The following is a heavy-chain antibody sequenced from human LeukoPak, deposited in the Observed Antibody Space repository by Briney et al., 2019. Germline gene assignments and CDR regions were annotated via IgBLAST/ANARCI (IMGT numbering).Heavy chain of an antibody. CDR3: ARHHGPTGAHYYFDY. CDR2: IYYSGST. Sequence: SETLSLTCTVSGGSISSYYWSWIRQPPGKGLEWTGYIYYSGSTNYNPSLKSRVTISVDTSKNQFSLKLSSVTAADTAVYYCARHHGPTGAHYYFDYWGQGTLVTVSS. V-gene: IGHV4-59*08. D-gene: IGHD4-17*01. CDR1: GGSISSYY. J-gene: IGHJ4*02.